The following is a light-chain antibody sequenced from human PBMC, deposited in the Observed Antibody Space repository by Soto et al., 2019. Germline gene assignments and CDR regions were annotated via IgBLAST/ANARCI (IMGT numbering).Light chain of an antibody. CDR1: SSDVGCYNY. CDR2: DVS. CDR3: SSYTSRSIVYV. Sequence: QSALTQPASVSGSPGQSITISCTGTSSDVGCYNYVSWYQQHPGKAPKLMIYDVSNRPSGVSNRFSGSKSGNTASLTISGLQAEDEADYYCSSYTSRSIVYVFGTGTKVTVL. J-gene: IGLJ1*01. V-gene: IGLV2-14*01.